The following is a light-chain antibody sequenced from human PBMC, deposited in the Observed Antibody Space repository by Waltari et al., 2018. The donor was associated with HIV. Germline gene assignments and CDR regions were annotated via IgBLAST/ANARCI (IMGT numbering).Light chain of an antibody. Sequence: DVVMTQTPRSSRVILGQPAYIPCKSSESLVHSDGKTYLSWIHQRPGQPPRLLVFETSNRISGVPDRFSGGGRGTDFTLEISRVAAEDVGIYYCMQATKFPRTFGQGTKLEIK. CDR2: ETS. CDR3: MQATKFPRT. CDR1: ESLVHSDGKTY. V-gene: IGKV2-24*01. J-gene: IGKJ2*01.